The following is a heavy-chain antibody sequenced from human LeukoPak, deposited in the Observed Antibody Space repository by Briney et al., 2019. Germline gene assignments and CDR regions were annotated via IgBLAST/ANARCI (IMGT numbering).Heavy chain of an antibody. CDR2: IYSGGNT. CDR3: ARDAGRPQEQ. CDR1: GFTVSSNY. V-gene: IGHV3-53*01. Sequence: GGSLRLSCAASGFTVSSNYMSWVRQAPGKGLECVSVIYSGGNTYYVDSVKGRFTISRDKSENTLYRQMNSLRAEDTAVYYCARDAGRPQEQWGQGTLVTVSS. J-gene: IGHJ4*02. D-gene: IGHD1-26*01.